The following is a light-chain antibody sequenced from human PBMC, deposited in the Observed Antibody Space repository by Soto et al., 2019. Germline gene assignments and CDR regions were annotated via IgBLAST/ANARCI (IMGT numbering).Light chain of an antibody. CDR3: SSYTSSSTPVV. J-gene: IGLJ2*01. V-gene: IGLV2-14*01. CDR2: DVS. CDR1: SSDVGGYNY. Sequence: QSVLTQPASVSGSPGQSITISCTGTSSDVGGYNYVSWYQQHPGKAPKLMIYDVSNRPSGVSNRFSSSKSGNTASLTISGLKAEDEADYYCSSYTSSSTPVVFGGGTKLTVL.